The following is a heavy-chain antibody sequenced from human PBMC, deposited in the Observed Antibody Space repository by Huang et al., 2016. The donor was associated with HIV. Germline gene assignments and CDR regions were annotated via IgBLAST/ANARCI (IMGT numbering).Heavy chain of an antibody. V-gene: IGHV3-30*03. J-gene: IGHJ4*02. CDR3: ARGPIRFLAWLLNFDY. CDR1: GFTFSSYG. CDR2: ISYDEDNK. Sequence: QILLIESGGGVVQPGRSLRLSCAASGFTFSSYGMHWVRQAPGKGREWVTVISYDEDNKYYADSVRGRFTSSRDNSKNTWYLQMNSLRIEDTAVYYCARGPIRFLAWLLNFDYWGQGALVTVSS. D-gene: IGHD3-3*01.